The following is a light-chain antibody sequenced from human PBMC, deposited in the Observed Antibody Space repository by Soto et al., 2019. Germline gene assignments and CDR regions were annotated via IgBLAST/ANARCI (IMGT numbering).Light chain of an antibody. Sequence: QSVLTQPPSASGTPGQRVTISCSGSSSNVGSSTVNWYQQLPGTAPQLLIYSNDQRPSGGPDRCSGSKSGSSAALAISGLQSADEADYYCAAWDESLNGYVFGTGTKLTVL. V-gene: IGLV1-44*01. CDR2: SND. CDR1: SSNVGSST. J-gene: IGLJ1*01. CDR3: AAWDESLNGYV.